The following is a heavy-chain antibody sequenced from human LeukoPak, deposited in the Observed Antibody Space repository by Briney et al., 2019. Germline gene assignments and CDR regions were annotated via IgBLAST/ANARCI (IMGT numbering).Heavy chain of an antibody. D-gene: IGHD2-15*01. CDR3: AKEEGVVAATGNPIDY. CDR2: ISGSGGTT. CDR1: GFTFSNYD. V-gene: IGHV3-23*01. Sequence: GGSLRLSCAASGFTFSNYDMSWVRQAPGKGLEWVSVISGSGGTTYYADSVKGRFTISRDNSKNTLYLQMNSLRAEDTAVYYCAKEEGVVAATGNPIDYWGQGTLVTVSS. J-gene: IGHJ4*02.